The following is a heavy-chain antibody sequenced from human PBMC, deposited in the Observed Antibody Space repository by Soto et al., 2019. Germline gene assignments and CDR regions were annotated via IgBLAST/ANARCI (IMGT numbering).Heavy chain of an antibody. Sequence: VQLVQSGAEVKKPGSSVKVSCKASGGTFGSYGLSWVRQAPGQGLEWMGGIIPIFGSANYAQKFQGRVTITADISTSTAYMELSSLRSEDTAVYSCARESGYNFGPFDYWGQGALVTVSS. V-gene: IGHV1-69*14. CDR1: GGTFGSYG. J-gene: IGHJ4*02. D-gene: IGHD5-12*01. CDR2: IIPIFGSA. CDR3: ARESGYNFGPFDY.